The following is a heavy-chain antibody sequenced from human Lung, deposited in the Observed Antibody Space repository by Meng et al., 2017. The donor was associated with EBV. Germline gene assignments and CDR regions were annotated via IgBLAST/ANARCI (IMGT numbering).Heavy chain of an antibody. CDR2: INPTGGST. Sequence: QVQLVQSGGEVKKPGASVKVSCKASGYTFTTYSMNWVRQAPGQGLEWMGIINPTGGSTSYAQKFQGRVTMTSDTSTSTVYMELSSLRSEDTAVYFCARDYGDYLFDYWGQGTLVTVSS. J-gene: IGHJ4*02. CDR3: ARDYGDYLFDY. CDR1: GYTFTTYS. D-gene: IGHD4-17*01. V-gene: IGHV1-46*01.